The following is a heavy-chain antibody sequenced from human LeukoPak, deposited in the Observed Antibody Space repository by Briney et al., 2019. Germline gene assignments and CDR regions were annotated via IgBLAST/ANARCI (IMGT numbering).Heavy chain of an antibody. V-gene: IGHV4-38-2*02. CDR2: IYHSGST. CDR1: GYSISSGYH. CDR3: ASFSSSLWFDP. J-gene: IGHJ5*02. D-gene: IGHD6-13*01. Sequence: PSETLSLTCTVSGYSISSGYHWGWIRQPPGKGLEWIGSIYHSGSTYYNPSLKSRVTISVDTSKNQFSLKLSSVTAADTAVYYCASFSSSLWFDPWGQGTLVTVSS.